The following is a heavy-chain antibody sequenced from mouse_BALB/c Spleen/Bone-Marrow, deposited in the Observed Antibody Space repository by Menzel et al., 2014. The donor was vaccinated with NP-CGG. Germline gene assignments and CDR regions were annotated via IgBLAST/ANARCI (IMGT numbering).Heavy chain of an antibody. V-gene: IGHV1S22*01. D-gene: IGHD1-2*01. J-gene: IGHJ2*01. CDR2: IYPGSGST. CDR1: GYTFTSYW. Sequence: LQQSGSELVRPGASVKLSCKASGYTFTSYWMHWEKQRHGQGLEWIGNIYPGSGSTNYDEKFKSKGTLTVDTSSSTAYMHLSSLTSENSAVYYCTRGGTTAFDYWGQGTTLTVSS. CDR3: TRGGTTAFDY.